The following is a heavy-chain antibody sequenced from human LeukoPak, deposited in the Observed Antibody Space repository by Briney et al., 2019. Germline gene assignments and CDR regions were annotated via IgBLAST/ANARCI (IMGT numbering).Heavy chain of an antibody. CDR1: GFTFSVYW. J-gene: IGHJ2*01. V-gene: IGHV3-7*01. Sequence: GGSLTLSCAASGFTFSVYWMSWVRQAPGKGLEWVANIKQDGSETHYVASVKGRFTISGDNAKSPLYLQMSSLRGDDTAVYYCARLTNRYFDLWGRGTLVSASS. D-gene: IGHD4/OR15-4a*01. CDR3: ARLTNRYFDL. CDR2: IKQDGSET.